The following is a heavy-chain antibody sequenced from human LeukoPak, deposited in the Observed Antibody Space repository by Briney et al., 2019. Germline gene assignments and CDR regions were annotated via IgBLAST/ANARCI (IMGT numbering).Heavy chain of an antibody. CDR2: INDYTGNT. CDR3: ARGRIAKIVVVHSFHYGMDV. Sequence: SETLSLTCDVFGGSFTDYFWTSIRQPPGKGLEWIGEINDYTGNTNYNPSLNSRVSISLEKSKNQFSLELRSVTAADTAVYYCARGRIAKIVVVHSFHYGMDVWGQGTTVTVSS. D-gene: IGHD3-22*01. J-gene: IGHJ6*02. V-gene: IGHV4-34*01. CDR1: GGSFTDYF.